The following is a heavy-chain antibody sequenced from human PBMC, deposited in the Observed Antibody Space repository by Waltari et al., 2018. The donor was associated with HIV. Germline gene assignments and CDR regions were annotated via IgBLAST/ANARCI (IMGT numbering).Heavy chain of an antibody. Sequence: QVQLQQWGAGLLKPSETLSLTCAVYGGSFSGYYWRWNRQPPGKGLEWIGEINHSGSTNYNPSLKSRVTISVDTSKNQFSLKLSSVTAADTAVYYCARRLVAAAGTREDWFDPWGQGTLVTVSS. CDR1: GGSFSGYY. CDR2: INHSGST. J-gene: IGHJ5*02. CDR3: ARRLVAAAGTREDWFDP. D-gene: IGHD6-13*01. V-gene: IGHV4-34*01.